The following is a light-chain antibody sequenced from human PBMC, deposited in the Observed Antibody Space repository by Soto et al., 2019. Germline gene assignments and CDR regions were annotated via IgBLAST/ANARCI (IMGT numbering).Light chain of an antibody. CDR2: DVT. CDR3: CSFTPPRTYV. CDR1: SSDVGGYNY. V-gene: IGLV2-14*01. Sequence: QSALTQPASVSGSPGQSIAISCTGNSSDVGGYNYVSWYQQHPGKAPKLMIYDVTNRPSGVSDRFSGSKSGTTASLTISGLQAEDEADYYCCSFTPPRTYVFGTGTKLTVL. J-gene: IGLJ1*01.